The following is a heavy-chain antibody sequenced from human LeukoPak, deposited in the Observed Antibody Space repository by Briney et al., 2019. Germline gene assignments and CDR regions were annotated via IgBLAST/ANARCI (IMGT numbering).Heavy chain of an antibody. V-gene: IGHV3-11*04. CDR3: ARARKGYYFDY. CDR2: IDTSGSAM. CDR1: GFTFSDNY. J-gene: IGHJ4*02. Sequence: GGSLRLSCAASGFTFSDNYMIWIRQAPGKGLEWVSYIDTSGSAMYYAVPVKGRFTISRDNARNSLYLQMNSLRAEDTAVYYCARARKGYYFDYWGQGTLATVSS. D-gene: IGHD1-14*01.